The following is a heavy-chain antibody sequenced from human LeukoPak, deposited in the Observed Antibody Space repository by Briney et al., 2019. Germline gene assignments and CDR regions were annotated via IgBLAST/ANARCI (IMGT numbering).Heavy chain of an antibody. Sequence: GGSLTLSCAASGFAFSSYSMNWVRQAPGKGLEWVSSISSSSSYIYYADSAKGRFTISRDNAKNSLYLQMNSLRAEDTAVYYCARVEDGYKAPSDYYYYMDVWGKGTTVTVSS. V-gene: IGHV3-21*01. D-gene: IGHD5-24*01. CDR2: ISSSSSYI. CDR1: GFAFSSYS. CDR3: ARVEDGYKAPSDYYYYMDV. J-gene: IGHJ6*03.